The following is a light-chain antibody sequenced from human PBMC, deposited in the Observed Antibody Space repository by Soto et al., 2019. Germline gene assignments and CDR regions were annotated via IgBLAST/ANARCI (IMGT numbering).Light chain of an antibody. J-gene: IGKJ5*01. CDR3: QQHGDSPIT. Sequence: EIVMTQSPATLSVSPGERVTLSCRASESVRSNLAWYQQKPGQAPGLLIYGASTRATGLPDRFSGSGSGTDFSLTISRLEPEDFAVYYCQQHGDSPITFGQGTRLEIK. CDR1: ESVRSN. V-gene: IGKV3-15*01. CDR2: GAS.